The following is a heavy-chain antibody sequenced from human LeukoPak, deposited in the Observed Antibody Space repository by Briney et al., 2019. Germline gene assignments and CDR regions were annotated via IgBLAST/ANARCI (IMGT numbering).Heavy chain of an antibody. CDR3: AKDPSGAWLFEH. D-gene: IGHD6-25*01. J-gene: IGHJ4*02. V-gene: IGHV3-23*01. CDR1: GFTFSNYD. Sequence: GGSLRLSCAASGFTFSNYDMSWVCQAPGKGLEWVSAISGSGDSTYYPDSVEGRFTISRDNSKNTVFLQIHSLRAEDTAVYYCAKDPSGAWLFEHWGQGTLVTVSS. CDR2: ISGSGDST.